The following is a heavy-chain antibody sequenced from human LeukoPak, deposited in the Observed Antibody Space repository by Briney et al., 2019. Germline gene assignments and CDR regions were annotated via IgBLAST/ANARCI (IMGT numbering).Heavy chain of an antibody. CDR3: GKETTVAGFYPYFDY. J-gene: IGHJ4*02. D-gene: IGHD6-19*01. CDR2: ISGSGGST. V-gene: IGHV3-23*01. Sequence: GGSLRLSCAASGFSFRSYAMSWVRQAPGKGLEWVSAISGSGGSTYYADSVKGRFTISRDNSKNTLFLQMNSLRAEDTAVYYCGKETTVAGFYPYFDYWGQGTLVTVSS. CDR1: GFSFRSYA.